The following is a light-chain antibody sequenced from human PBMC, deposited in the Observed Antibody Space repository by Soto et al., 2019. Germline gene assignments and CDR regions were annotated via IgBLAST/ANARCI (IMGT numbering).Light chain of an antibody. V-gene: IGKV3-15*01. Sequence: EIVMTQSPATLSVSPGERATLSCRASQSVSSNLAWYQQKPGQAPRLLISGASTRATGIPARFSGSGSGTEFPLTISSLQSEDFAVYYCQQYTNWPFTFGPGTKVDVK. CDR3: QQYTNWPFT. J-gene: IGKJ3*01. CDR2: GAS. CDR1: QSVSSN.